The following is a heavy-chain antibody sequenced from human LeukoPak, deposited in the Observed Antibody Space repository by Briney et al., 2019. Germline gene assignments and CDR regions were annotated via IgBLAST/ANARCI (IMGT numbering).Heavy chain of an antibody. Sequence: GGSLRLSCAASGFSLSSYWMTWVRQAPGKGLEWVANIKQDGSEKNYVDSVKGRFTISRDNAKNSLYLQMNSLRAEYTGLYYWGRAYDFSRHWGQGTLVTVSS. J-gene: IGHJ4*02. CDR2: IKQDGSEK. V-gene: IGHV3-7*01. CDR3: GRAYDFSRH. D-gene: IGHD3-3*01. CDR1: GFSLSSYW.